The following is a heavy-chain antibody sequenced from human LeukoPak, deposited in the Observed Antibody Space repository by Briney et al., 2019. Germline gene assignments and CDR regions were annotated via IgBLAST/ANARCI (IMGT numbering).Heavy chain of an antibody. CDR1: GGTFSSYA. D-gene: IGHD2-21*01. V-gene: IGHV1-69*13. CDR3: ARDTIHDNAFDI. Sequence: SVKVSCKASGGTFSSYAISWVRQAPGQGLEWMGGIIPIFGTANYAQKFQGRVTITADESTSTAYMELSSLRSEDTAVYYCARDTIHDNAFDIWGQGTMVTVSS. CDR2: IIPIFGTA. J-gene: IGHJ3*02.